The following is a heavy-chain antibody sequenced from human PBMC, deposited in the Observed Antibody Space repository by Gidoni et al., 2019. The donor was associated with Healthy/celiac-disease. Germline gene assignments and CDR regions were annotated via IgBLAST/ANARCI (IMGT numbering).Heavy chain of an antibody. CDR1: GGSFSGYY. D-gene: IGHD6-13*01. V-gene: IGHV4-34*01. J-gene: IGHJ4*02. Sequence: QVQLQQWGAGLLKPSETLSLTCAVYGGSFSGYYWSWIRQPPGKGLEWIGEINHSGSTNYNPSLKSRVTISVDTSKNQFSLKLSSVPAADTAVYYCARSSSSWSPTFDYWGQGTLVTVSS. CDR2: INHSGST. CDR3: ARSSSSWSPTFDY.